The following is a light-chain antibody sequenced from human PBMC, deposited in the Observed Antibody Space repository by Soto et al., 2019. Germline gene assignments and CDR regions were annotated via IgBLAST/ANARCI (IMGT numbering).Light chain of an antibody. CDR3: TSYTSISLYV. CDR1: SSDVGGYNY. CDR2: EVS. Sequence: QSALTQPASMSGSPGQSITISCTGASSDVGGYNYVSWYQQHPGKAPKLMIYEVSNRPSGVSNRFSGSKSGNTASLTISGLQAVDEADYYCTSYTSISLYVFGTGTKV. J-gene: IGLJ1*01. V-gene: IGLV2-14*01.